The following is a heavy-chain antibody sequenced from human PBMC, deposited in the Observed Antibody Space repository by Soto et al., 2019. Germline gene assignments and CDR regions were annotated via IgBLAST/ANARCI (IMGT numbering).Heavy chain of an antibody. D-gene: IGHD2-15*01. J-gene: IGHJ4*02. CDR2: IYHSGST. Sequence: PSETLSLTCAVSGGSISSGGYSWSWIRQPPGKGLEWIGYIYHSGSTYYNPSLKSRVTISVDRSKNQFSLKLSSVTAADTAVYYCARADTLGYCSGGSCYGFDYWGQGTLVTVSS. CDR3: ARADTLGYCSGGSCYGFDY. V-gene: IGHV4-30-2*01. CDR1: GGSISSGGYS.